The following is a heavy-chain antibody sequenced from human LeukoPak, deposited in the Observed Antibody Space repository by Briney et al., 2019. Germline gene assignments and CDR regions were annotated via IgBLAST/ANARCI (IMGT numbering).Heavy chain of an antibody. J-gene: IGHJ4*02. V-gene: IGHV4-59*01. D-gene: IGHD3-22*01. CDR2: IYDSGST. CDR3: ARQSISGSSLSYFDY. CDR1: GGSISSYY. Sequence: SETLSLTCTVSGGSISSYYWSWIRQPPGKGLEWIGNIYDSGSTNCNPSLKSRVTISVDTSKNQCSLKLSSVTAADTAVYYCARQSISGSSLSYFDYWGQGTLVNVSS.